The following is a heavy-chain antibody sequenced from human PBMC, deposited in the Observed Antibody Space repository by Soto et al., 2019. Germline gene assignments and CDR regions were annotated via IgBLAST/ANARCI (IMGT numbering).Heavy chain of an antibody. J-gene: IGHJ6*02. CDR3: AAELGFGKLSVV. Sequence: QVQVVPSGDEVRRPGSAVKVSSKSSGDTKKNGVISWVRQAPGQGLEWMGGIIPLFGTTDFAQRFQGRLTITTDESTTTAYMELSRLRSEDTATYYCAAELGFGKLSVVWGQGTTVIVSS. D-gene: IGHD3-10*01. CDR1: GDTKKNGV. CDR2: IIPLFGTT. V-gene: IGHV1-69*01.